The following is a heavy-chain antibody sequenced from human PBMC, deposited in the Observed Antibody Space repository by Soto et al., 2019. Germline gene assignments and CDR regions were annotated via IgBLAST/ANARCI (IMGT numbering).Heavy chain of an antibody. V-gene: IGHV5-51*01. D-gene: IGHD3-22*01. CDR3: ARLGSINMTVVGSSFDD. CDR1: GYSFTSYL. J-gene: IGHJ4*02. Sequence: XESLKISWKGSGYSFTSYLLVWVRQMPGKGLDWMGIIYPGDSDTRYSPSFQGQVTISADKSISTAYLQWSSLKASDTAMYYCARLGSINMTVVGSSFDDWGQGTLVTVSS. CDR2: IYPGDSDT.